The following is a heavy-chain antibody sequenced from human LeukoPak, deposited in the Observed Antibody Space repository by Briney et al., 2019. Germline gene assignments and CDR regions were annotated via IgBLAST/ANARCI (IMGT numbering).Heavy chain of an antibody. CDR1: GVIVSRNF. J-gene: IGHJ5*02. Sequence: PGGSLRLSCAASGVIVSRNFMSWGRQAPGKGLQWVAIMYAGGTTDYSDSVRGRFHISRDSSNNTLSLQINSLRAEDTALYYCARGSGSGWPLDRWGQGGLVTVSS. V-gene: IGHV3-53*01. D-gene: IGHD6-19*01. CDR2: MYAGGTT. CDR3: ARGSGSGWPLDR.